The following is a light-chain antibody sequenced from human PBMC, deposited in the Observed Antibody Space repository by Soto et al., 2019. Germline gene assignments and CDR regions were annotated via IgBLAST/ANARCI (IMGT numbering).Light chain of an antibody. CDR2: SND. V-gene: IGLV1-44*01. CDR3: AAWDGSLNGRV. J-gene: IGLJ1*01. Sequence: QLVLTQPPSASGTPGQRVTISCSGSSSNIGSNTINWYQQLPGTAPKLLIYSNDQRPSGVPDRFSCSKSGTSASLAISGLQSEDEADYYCAAWDGSLNGRVFGTGTKVTVL. CDR1: SSNIGSNT.